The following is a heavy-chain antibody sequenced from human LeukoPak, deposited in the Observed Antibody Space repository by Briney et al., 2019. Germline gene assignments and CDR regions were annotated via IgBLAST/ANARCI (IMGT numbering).Heavy chain of an antibody. V-gene: IGHV4-39*02. CDR2: IYYSGST. CDR1: GGSISSSSYY. D-gene: IGHD4/OR15-4a*01. J-gene: IGHJ3*02. CDR3: ARDFRTEQVLDAFDI. Sequence: PSETLSLTCTVSGGSISSSSYYWGWIRQPPGKGLEWIGSIYYSGSTYYNPSLKSRVTISVDTSKNQFSLKLSSVTAADTAVYYCARDFRTEQVLDAFDIWGQGTMVTVSS.